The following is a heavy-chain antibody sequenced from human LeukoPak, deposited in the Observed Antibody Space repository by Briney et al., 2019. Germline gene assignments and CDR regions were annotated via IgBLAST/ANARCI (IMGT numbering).Heavy chain of an antibody. J-gene: IGHJ6*03. CDR1: GGSFSGYY. CDR3: ARHNGGRYYYYYMDV. CDR2: INHSGST. Sequence: SEALSLTCAVYGGSFSGYYWSWIRQPPGKGLEWIGEINHSGSTNYNPSLKSRVTISVDTSKNQFSLKLSSVTAADTAVYYCARHNGGRYYYYYMDVWGKGTTVTISS. D-gene: IGHD1-14*01. V-gene: IGHV4-34*01.